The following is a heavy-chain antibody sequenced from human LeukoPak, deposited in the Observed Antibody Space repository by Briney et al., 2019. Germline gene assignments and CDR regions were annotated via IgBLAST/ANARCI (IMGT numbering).Heavy chain of an antibody. CDR2: INHSGST. J-gene: IGHJ6*03. D-gene: IGHD2-15*01. CDR1: GGSISSTTYY. V-gene: IGHV4-39*07. Sequence: SETLSLTCTVSGGSISSTTYYWDWIRQPPGKGLEWIGEINHSGSTNYNPSLKSRVTISVDTSKNQFSLKLSSVTAADTAVYYCARIRCSGGSCYPYYYYYYMDVWGKGTTVTISS. CDR3: ARIRCSGGSCYPYYYYYYMDV.